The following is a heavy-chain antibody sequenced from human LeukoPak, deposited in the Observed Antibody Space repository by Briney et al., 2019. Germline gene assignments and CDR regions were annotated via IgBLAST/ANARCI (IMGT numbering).Heavy chain of an antibody. CDR3: AKSLNHDYGDYPDY. V-gene: IGHV3-23*01. Sequence: GGSLRLSCAASGLTFSSYAMSWVRQAPGKGLEWVSAISGSGGSTYYADSVKGRFTISRDNSKNTLYLQMNSLRAEDTAVYYCAKSLNHDYGDYPDYWGQGTLVTVSS. J-gene: IGHJ4*02. D-gene: IGHD4-17*01. CDR2: ISGSGGST. CDR1: GLTFSSYA.